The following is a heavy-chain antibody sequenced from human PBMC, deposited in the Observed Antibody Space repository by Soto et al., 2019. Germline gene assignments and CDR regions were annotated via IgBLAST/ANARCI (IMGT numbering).Heavy chain of an antibody. CDR2: INAGNGNT. D-gene: IGHD2-2*01. CDR1: GYTFTTYA. CDR3: AREAIVLLPADNYYYDYGMDG. Sequence: ASVKVSCKASGYTFTTYAMHWVRQAPGQRLEWMGWINAGNGNTKYSQKFQGRVTITRDTSASTAYMELSSLRSEDTAVYYCAREAIVLLPADNYYYDYGMDGCGQQTTGTVPS. V-gene: IGHV1-3*01. J-gene: IGHJ6*02.